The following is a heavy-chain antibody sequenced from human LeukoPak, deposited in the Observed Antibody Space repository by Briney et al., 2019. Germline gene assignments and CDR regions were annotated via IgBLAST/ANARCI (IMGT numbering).Heavy chain of an antibody. CDR1: GGSISSSSYY. Sequence: SETLSLTCTVSGGSISSSSYYWSWIRQPPGKGLEWIGYIYYSGSTNYNPSLKSRVTISVDTSKDQFSLKLSSVTAADTAVYYCARGGSGPRKSLELGDAFDIWGQGTMVTVSS. V-gene: IGHV4-61*01. CDR2: IYYSGST. CDR3: ARGGSGPRKSLELGDAFDI. D-gene: IGHD1-7*01. J-gene: IGHJ3*02.